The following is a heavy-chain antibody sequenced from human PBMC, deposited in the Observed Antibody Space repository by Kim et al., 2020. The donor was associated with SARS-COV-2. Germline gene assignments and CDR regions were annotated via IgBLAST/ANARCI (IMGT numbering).Heavy chain of an antibody. J-gene: IGHJ4*01. CDR3: ARNTAIYYYGSGSYYPFD. CDR2: INHSGST. CDR1: GGSFSGYY. D-gene: IGHD3-10*01. Sequence: SETLSLTCAVYGGSFSGYYWSWIRQPPGKGLEWIGEINHSGSTNYNPSLKSRVTISVDTSKNQFSLKLSSVTAADTAVYYCARNTAIYYYGSGSYYPFD. V-gene: IGHV4-34*01.